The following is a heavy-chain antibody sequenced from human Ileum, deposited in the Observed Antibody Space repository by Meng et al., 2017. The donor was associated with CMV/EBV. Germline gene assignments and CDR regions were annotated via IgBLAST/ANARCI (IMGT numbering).Heavy chain of an antibody. CDR3: VRQGWYWYFDL. CDR2: IRNRADSDTT. V-gene: IGHV3-72*01. D-gene: IGHD2-15*01. CDR1: GFNVKNEA. Sequence: DSGFNVKNEARTWVRQAPGKGLQWSGRIRNRADSDTTEYAAPVEGRFTISRDDSNNLLYLQMSSLKREDTAVYYCVRQGWYWYFDLWGRGTLVTVSS. J-gene: IGHJ2*01.